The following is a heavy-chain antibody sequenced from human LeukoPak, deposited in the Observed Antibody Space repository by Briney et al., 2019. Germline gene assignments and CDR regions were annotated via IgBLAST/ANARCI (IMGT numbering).Heavy chain of an antibody. J-gene: IGHJ1*01. D-gene: IGHD3-3*02. V-gene: IGHV1-18*01. CDR1: GLTFTNYG. Sequence: ASVKVSCKASGLTFTNYGFTWVRQAPGQGLEWVGWIRDHTGYTTSAQKFQDKVTMSTDSSTNTAYMELRSLTSDDTAVYYCSRSTSIAIFTDQRGQGTLVTVSS. CDR2: IRDHTGYT. CDR3: SRSTSIAIFTDQ.